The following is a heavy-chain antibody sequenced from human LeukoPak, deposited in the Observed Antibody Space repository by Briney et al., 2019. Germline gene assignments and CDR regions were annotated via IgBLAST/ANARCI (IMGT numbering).Heavy chain of an antibody. V-gene: IGHV5-51*01. J-gene: IGHJ4*02. CDR1: GYTFASHW. CDR3: ARPMEMATITSLNY. D-gene: IGHD5-24*01. CDR2: IYPGDSDT. Sequence: GESLKISCQGSGYTFASHWIAWVRQVPGKGLEWMGIIYPGDSDTRYSPSFQGQVTISADKSLSTAYLQWSSLKASDTAMYYCARPMEMATITSLNYWGQGTPVTVSS.